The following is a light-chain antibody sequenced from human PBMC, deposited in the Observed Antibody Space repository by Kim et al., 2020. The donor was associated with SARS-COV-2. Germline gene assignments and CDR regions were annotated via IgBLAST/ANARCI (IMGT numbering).Light chain of an antibody. CDR3: QQYAGSPLYS. CDR1: QSVTSNY. Sequence: SPGDRATLSCRASQSVTSNYLAWYQQKPGQAHRLLIYGASTRATGIPDRFTGSGSGTDFSLTISTLEPEDFAVYYCQQYAGSPLYSFGQGTKLEI. V-gene: IGKV3-20*01. J-gene: IGKJ2*03. CDR2: GAS.